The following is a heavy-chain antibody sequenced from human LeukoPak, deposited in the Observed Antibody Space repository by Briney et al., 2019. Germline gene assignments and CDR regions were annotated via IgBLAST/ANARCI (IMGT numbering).Heavy chain of an antibody. CDR1: GGSFSGYY. D-gene: IGHD3-9*01. Sequence: SETLSLTCAVYGGSFSGYYWSWIRQPPGKGLEWIGEVNHSGSTNYNPSLKSRVTISVDTSKNQFSLKLSSVTAADTAVYYCARIIPKRYFDWLNYYYYYGMDVWGQGTTVTVSS. J-gene: IGHJ6*02. CDR2: VNHSGST. CDR3: ARIIPKRYFDWLNYYYYYGMDV. V-gene: IGHV4-34*01.